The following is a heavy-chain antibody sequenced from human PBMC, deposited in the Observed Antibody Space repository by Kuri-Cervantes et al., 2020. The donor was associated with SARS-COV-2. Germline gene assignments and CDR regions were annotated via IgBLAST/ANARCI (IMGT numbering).Heavy chain of an antibody. J-gene: IGHJ4*02. D-gene: IGHD1-26*01. Sequence: CGVNVKSFSNYYWRWIRQPPGKGLDCIGEINHSGSNHSRSTNYKPSLKSRVTISVDTSKNQFSLKLSSVTAADTAVYYCARRWSLVGATFFDYWGQGTLVTVSS. CDR2: INHSGSNHSRST. CDR3: ARRWSLVGATFFDY. V-gene: IGHV4-34*01. CDR1: VKSFSNYY.